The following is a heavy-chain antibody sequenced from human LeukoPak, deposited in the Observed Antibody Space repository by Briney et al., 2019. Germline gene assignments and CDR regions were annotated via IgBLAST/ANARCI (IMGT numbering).Heavy chain of an antibody. J-gene: IGHJ4*02. V-gene: IGHV3-7*01. D-gene: IGHD5-24*01. CDR1: GFSFSIYW. CDR3: ARQSFDGYHYPDY. Sequence: TGGSLRLSCAAPGFSFSIYWMTWVRQAPGKGLEWVANIKHDGTEKYYVDSVKGRFTISRDNAKDSLFLQMDSLRAEDTAVYYCARQSFDGYHYPDYWGQGSLVTVSS. CDR2: IKHDGTEK.